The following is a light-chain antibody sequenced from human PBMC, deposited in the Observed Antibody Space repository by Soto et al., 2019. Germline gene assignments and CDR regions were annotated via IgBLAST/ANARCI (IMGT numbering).Light chain of an antibody. CDR1: SSDVGSYDL. CDR2: EVS. Sequence: QSVLTQPASVSGSPGQSITISCTGTSSDVGSYDLVSWYQQHPGKAPKLMIYEVSQRPSGVSNRFSGSKSGNTASLTVSGLQAEDEADYFCCSYAGSSTLLFGGGTKLTFL. J-gene: IGLJ2*01. CDR3: CSYAGSSTLL. V-gene: IGLV2-23*02.